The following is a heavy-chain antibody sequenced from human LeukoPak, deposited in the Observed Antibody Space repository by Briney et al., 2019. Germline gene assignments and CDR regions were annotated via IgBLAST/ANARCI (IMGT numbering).Heavy chain of an antibody. CDR2: INNGSKYI. CDR1: GFTFSSYS. CDR3: ARAKEYCSGDRCYSTATFDS. V-gene: IGHV3-21*05. J-gene: IGHJ4*02. D-gene: IGHD2-15*01. Sequence: GGSLRLSCAASGFTFSSYSMNWVRQAPGTGLEWVAYINNGSKYIYYADTVQGRFTISRDNAEKSLDLQMSSLRVDDTAVYYCARAKEYCSGDRCYSTATFDSWGQGTLVTVPS.